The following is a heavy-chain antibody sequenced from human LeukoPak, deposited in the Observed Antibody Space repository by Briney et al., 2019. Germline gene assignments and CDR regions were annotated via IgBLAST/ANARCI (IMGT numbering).Heavy chain of an antibody. CDR2: IYSGGST. CDR1: GFTVSSNY. Sequence: HPGGSLRLSCAASGFTVSSNYMTWVRQAPGKGLEWVSVIYSGGSTYYADSVKGRFTISRDNSKNTLYLQMNSLRAEDTAVYYCAKDNSGYVRSCFDYWGQGTLVTVSS. J-gene: IGHJ4*02. V-gene: IGHV3-66*01. CDR3: AKDNSGYVRSCFDY. D-gene: IGHD5-12*01.